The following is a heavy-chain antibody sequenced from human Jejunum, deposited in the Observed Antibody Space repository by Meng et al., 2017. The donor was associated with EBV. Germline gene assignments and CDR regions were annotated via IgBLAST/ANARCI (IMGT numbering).Heavy chain of an antibody. CDR3: SRDLRGPFDY. Sequence: QRVESGGGLVQPGGSLSLSSVASCYTCSNYWMHWVRQTPGKGLVWVSRINEDGTHTDYADSVKGRFTISRDNAKNTLTLQMNSLRVEDTAVYYCSRDLRGPFDYWGQGTLVTVSS. V-gene: IGHV3-74*01. CDR2: INEDGTHT. CDR1: CYTCSNYW. J-gene: IGHJ4*02. D-gene: IGHD3-16*01.